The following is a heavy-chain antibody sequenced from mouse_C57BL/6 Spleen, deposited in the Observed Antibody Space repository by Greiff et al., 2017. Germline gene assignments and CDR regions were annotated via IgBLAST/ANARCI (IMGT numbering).Heavy chain of an antibody. Sequence: QVQLKQSGAELVKPGASVKLSCKASGYTFTSYWMHWVKQRPGQGLEWIGMIHPNSGSTNYNEKFKSKATLTVDKSSSTAYMQLSSLTSEDSAVYYCARDDPWFAYWGQGTLVTVSA. CDR1: GYTFTSYW. V-gene: IGHV1-64*01. CDR3: ARDDPWFAY. CDR2: IHPNSGST. J-gene: IGHJ3*01.